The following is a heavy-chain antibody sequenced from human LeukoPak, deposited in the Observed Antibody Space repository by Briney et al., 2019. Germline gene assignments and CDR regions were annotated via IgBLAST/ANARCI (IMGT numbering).Heavy chain of an antibody. Sequence: PSETLSLTCTVSGGSISTYYWSWIRRPPGKGLEWMGYIYYSWSTNYNPSLKSRVTIPVDTSKNQFSLRLSSVTAADTAFYYCAREGGFYRALDYSGQGTLVTGSS. V-gene: IGHV4-59*12. J-gene: IGHJ4*02. D-gene: IGHD3-3*01. CDR3: AREGGFYRALDY. CDR1: GGSISTYY. CDR2: IYYSWST.